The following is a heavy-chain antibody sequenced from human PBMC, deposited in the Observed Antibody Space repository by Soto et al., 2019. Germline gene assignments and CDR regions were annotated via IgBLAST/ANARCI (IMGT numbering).Heavy chain of an antibody. J-gene: IGHJ4*02. D-gene: IGHD1-26*01. CDR3: ARTRVGASSPTDV. Sequence: PSETLSLTGGVSGDSISRGGYYWGWILQHPGKGLEWIGYIYYDGEAFRNPSLKSRITMSSDKSRNQFSLRLTSVTATDTAVYYCARTRVGASSPTDVWGQGTLVTVSS. V-gene: IGHV4-31*11. CDR1: GDSISRGGYY. CDR2: IYYDGEA.